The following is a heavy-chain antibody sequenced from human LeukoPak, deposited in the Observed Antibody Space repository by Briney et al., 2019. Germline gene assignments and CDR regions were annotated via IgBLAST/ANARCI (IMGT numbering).Heavy chain of an antibody. CDR1: GYTFTSYA. V-gene: IGHV7-4-1*02. J-gene: IGHJ4*02. CDR2: INTNTGNP. Sequence: ASVKVSCKASGYTFTSYAMNWVRQAPGQGLEWMGWINTNTGNPTYAQGFTGRFVFSLDTSVSTAYLQISSLKAEDTAVYYCARGEYLSSKLGQQLKPDYWGQGTLVTVSS. D-gene: IGHD6-13*01. CDR3: ARGEYLSSKLGQQLKPDY.